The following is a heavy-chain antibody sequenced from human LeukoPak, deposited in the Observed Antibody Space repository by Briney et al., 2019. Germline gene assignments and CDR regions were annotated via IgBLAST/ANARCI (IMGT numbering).Heavy chain of an antibody. CDR1: GGTFSNYA. D-gene: IGHD3-22*01. CDR3: ANGNYYDRSGNHHRIYNWFDP. V-gene: IGHV1-69*05. CDR2: IIPILGTA. Sequence: SVKVSCKASGGTFSNYAISWVRQAPGQGLEWMGGIIPILGTANYAPKFQDRVTISMDESTSTFFTELRSLRSEDTAVYCCANGNYYDRSGNHHRIYNWFDPWGQGTLVTVSS. J-gene: IGHJ5*02.